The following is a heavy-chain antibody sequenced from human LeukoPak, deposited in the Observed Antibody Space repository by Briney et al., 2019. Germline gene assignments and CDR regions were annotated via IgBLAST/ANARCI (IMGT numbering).Heavy chain of an antibody. V-gene: IGHV3-66*01. CDR1: TFTVSSNY. D-gene: IGHD6-13*01. CDR2: IYSGDST. CDR3: ARGGVRDRSSWPDYYYYGVDV. Sequence: GGSLRLSCAASTFTVSSNYMSWVRQAPGKGLEWVSVIYSGDSTYYADSVKGRFTISRDNSKNTLYLQMNSLRVEDTAVYYCARGGVRDRSSWPDYYYYGVDVWGQGTTVTVSS. J-gene: IGHJ6*02.